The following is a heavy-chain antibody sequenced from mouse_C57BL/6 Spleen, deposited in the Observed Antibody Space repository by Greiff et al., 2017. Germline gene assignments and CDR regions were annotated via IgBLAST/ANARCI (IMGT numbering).Heavy chain of an antibody. CDR2: ISSGSSTI. CDR3: AREGYGSSYVDY. D-gene: IGHD1-1*01. Sequence: DVHLVASGGGLVKPGGSLKLSCAASGFTFSDYGMHWVRQAPEKGLEWVAYISSGSSTIYYADTVKGRFTISRDNAKNTLFLQMTSLRSEDTAMYYCAREGYGSSYVDYWGQGTTLTVSS. J-gene: IGHJ2*01. V-gene: IGHV5-17*01. CDR1: GFTFSDYG.